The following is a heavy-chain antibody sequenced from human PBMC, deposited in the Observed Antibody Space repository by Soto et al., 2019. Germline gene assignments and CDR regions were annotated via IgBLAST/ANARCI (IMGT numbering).Heavy chain of an antibody. V-gene: IGHV4-39*01. D-gene: IGHD1-26*01. CDR2: IYYSGST. J-gene: IGHJ4*02. Sequence: SETLSLTCTVSGGSISSSSYYWGWIRQPPGKGLEWIGSIYYSGSTYYNPSLKSRVTISVDTSKNQFSLKLSSVTAADTAVYYCASREWEATTGDYWGQGTLVTVSS. CDR1: GGSISSSSYY. CDR3: ASREWEATTGDY.